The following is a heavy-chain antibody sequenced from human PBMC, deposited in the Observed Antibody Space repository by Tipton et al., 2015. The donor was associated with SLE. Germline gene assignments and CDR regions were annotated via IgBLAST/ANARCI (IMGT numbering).Heavy chain of an antibody. V-gene: IGHV4-34*01. CDR1: GGSFSGYY. Sequence: LRLSCAVYGGSFSGYYWSWIRQPPGKGLEWIGEINHSGSTNYNPSLKSRVTISVDTSKNQFSLKLSSVTAADTAVYYCAKRDYGDPGVDYWGQGTLATVSS. CDR3: AKRDYGDPGVDY. CDR2: INHSGST. D-gene: IGHD4-17*01. J-gene: IGHJ4*02.